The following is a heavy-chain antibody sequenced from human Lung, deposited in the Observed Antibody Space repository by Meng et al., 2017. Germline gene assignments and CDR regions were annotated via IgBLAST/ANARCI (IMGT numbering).Heavy chain of an antibody. CDR3: SRGPTTMAHDFDY. D-gene: IGHD4-11*01. J-gene: IGHJ4*02. CDR2: INHSGST. V-gene: IGHV4-34*01. CDR1: GGSFSDYY. Sequence: VQLQQWGAGLLKPSETLSLTCVVSGGSFSDYYWSWIRQPPGKGLEWIGEINHSGSTNYNPSLESRATISVDTSQNNLSLKLSSVTAADSAVHYCSRGPTTMAHDFDYWGQGTLVTVSS.